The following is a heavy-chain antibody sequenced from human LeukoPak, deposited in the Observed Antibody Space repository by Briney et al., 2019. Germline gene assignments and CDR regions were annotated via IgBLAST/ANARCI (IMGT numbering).Heavy chain of an antibody. J-gene: IGHJ5*02. CDR1: GVTLSPYG. Sequence: GMSLRLSCAASGVTLSPYGMHWVRQAPGKGLEWVAVISYEGGTQHYADSVKGRFIISRDNPRNTLYLRMNILRTEDTAVYYCAKEGTPQVSTWYDLWGQGTQVIVSS. D-gene: IGHD3-10*01. CDR3: AKEGTPQVSTWYDL. CDR2: ISYEGGTQ. V-gene: IGHV3-30*18.